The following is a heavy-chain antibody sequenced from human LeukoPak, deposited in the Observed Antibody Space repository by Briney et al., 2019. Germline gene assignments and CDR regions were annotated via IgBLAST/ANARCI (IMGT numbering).Heavy chain of an antibody. CDR2: IYPGDSDS. Sequence: GESLKISCKGSGYTFTNYWIDWVRQMPGKGLELMGIIYPGDSDSRYNPSFQGQVTISADRSISTVYLQWSSLKASDTAMYYCARVRTSPSNPYYFDHWGQGTLVTVSS. CDR3: ARVRTSPSNPYYFDH. J-gene: IGHJ4*02. V-gene: IGHV5-51*01. CDR1: GYTFTNYW.